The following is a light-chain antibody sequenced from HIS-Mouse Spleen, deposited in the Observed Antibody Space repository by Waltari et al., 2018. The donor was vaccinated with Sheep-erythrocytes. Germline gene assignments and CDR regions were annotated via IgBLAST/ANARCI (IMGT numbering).Light chain of an antibody. J-gene: IGLJ2*01. CDR2: DVS. Sequence: QSALTQPRSVSGSPGRSVTISCTGTSSDVGGYNYVSWYQQHPGKAPKLMIYDVSKRPSGVPDRFSGSNSGNTATLTISGTQAMDEADYYCQAWDSSTAVFGGGTKLTVL. V-gene: IGLV2-11*01. CDR1: SSDVGGYNY. CDR3: QAWDSSTAV.